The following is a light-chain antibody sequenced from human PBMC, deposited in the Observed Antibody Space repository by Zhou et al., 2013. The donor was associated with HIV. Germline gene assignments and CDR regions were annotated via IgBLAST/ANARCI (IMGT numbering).Light chain of an antibody. CDR1: QRISSNY. Sequence: EVVMTQSPDTLSVSPGERATLSCRANQRISSNYIAWYQQKLGQAPRLLIYGATSRVNGIPDRFGGSGSGTDFTLTVSRLEPEDFAVYYCQQYGISPRSFGQGXEGGNQT. CDR3: QQYGISPRS. CDR2: GAT. V-gene: IGKV3-20*01. J-gene: IGKJ1*01.